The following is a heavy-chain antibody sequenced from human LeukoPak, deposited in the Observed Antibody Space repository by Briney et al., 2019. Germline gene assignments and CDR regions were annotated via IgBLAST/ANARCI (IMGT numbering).Heavy chain of an antibody. J-gene: IGHJ4*02. V-gene: IGHV4-61*02. Sequence: SSQTLSLTCTVSGGSISSGSYYWSWIRQPAGKGLEWIGRIYTSGSTNYNPSLKSRVTISGDTSKNQFSLRLSSVTAADTAVYYCARASYSYDINGWVPFDYWGQGTPVTVSS. CDR3: ARASYSYDINGWVPFDY. CDR1: GGSISSGSYY. D-gene: IGHD3-22*01. CDR2: IYTSGST.